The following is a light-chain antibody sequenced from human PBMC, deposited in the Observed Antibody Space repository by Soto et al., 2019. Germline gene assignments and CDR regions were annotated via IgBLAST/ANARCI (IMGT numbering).Light chain of an antibody. CDR2: TGS. CDR3: QQAASFPIT. V-gene: IGKV1-39*01. CDR1: QSISNY. J-gene: IGKJ5*01. Sequence: DIQMTQSPSSLSASVGDRVTITCRASQSISNYLNWYQQKPGKAPNLLIYTGSSLQSGGPSRFSGSGSGTDFTLTINSLQPEDFATYYCQQAASFPITFGQGTRLEI.